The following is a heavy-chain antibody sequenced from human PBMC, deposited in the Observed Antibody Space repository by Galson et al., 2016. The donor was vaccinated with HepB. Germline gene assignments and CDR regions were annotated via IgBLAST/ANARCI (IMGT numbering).Heavy chain of an antibody. V-gene: IGHV6-1*01. Sequence: CAISGDSVSSNSGAWNWIRQSPSRGLEWLGRTYYTSKWNNDYAVSVKTRITINPDTSKNQVSLQLTSVTPGDTAVYYCARGWLQSSFGFWGQGTLVTVSS. J-gene: IGHJ4*02. CDR3: ARGWLQSSFGF. D-gene: IGHD5-24*01. CDR1: GDSVSSNSGA. CDR2: TYYTSKWNN.